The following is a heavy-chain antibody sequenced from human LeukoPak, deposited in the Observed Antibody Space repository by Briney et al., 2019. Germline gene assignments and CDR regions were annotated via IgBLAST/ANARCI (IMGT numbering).Heavy chain of an antibody. D-gene: IGHD6-13*01. CDR3: ARAIAAAGSA. CDR2: IKQDGSEK. CDR1: GFTFSSYW. V-gene: IGHV3-7*04. J-gene: IGHJ5*02. Sequence: PGGSLRLSCEASGFTFSSYWMSWVRQAPGKGLEWVANIKQDGSEKYYVDSVKGRFTISRDNAKNSLYLQMNSLRVEDTAMYYCARAIAAAGSAWGQGTLVTVSS.